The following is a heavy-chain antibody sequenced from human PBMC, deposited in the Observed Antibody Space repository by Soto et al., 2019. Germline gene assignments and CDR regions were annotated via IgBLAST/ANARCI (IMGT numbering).Heavy chain of an antibody. CDR1: GGSFTNYY. J-gene: IGHJ4*02. CDR2: IYNTGST. Sequence: PSETLSLTCTVSGGSFTNYYWSWIRQPPERGLEWIGYIYNTGSTNYNPSLKSRVTISVDTSKNQFSLKLSSVTAADTAVYYFSTRNYYGSGIYHHYFAYWGQGTLFTVSS. V-gene: IGHV4-59*08. D-gene: IGHD3-10*01. CDR3: STRNYYGSGIYHHYFAY.